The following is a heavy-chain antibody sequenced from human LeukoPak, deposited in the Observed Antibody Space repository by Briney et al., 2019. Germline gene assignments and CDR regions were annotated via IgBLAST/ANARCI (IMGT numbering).Heavy chain of an antibody. CDR1: GFTFSDYY. J-gene: IGHJ4*02. V-gene: IGHV3-11*06. D-gene: IGHD3-9*01. CDR2: ISSSSSYT. CDR3: ARGLSYDILTGYYS. Sequence: GGSLRLSCAASGFTFSDYYMSWIRQAPGKGLEWVSYISSSSSYTNYADSEKGRFTISRDNAKNSLYLQMNSLRAEDTAVYYCARGLSYDILTGYYSWGQGTLVTVSS.